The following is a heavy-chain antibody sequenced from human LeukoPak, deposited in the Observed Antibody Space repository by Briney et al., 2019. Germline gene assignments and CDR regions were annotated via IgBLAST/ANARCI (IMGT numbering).Heavy chain of an antibody. D-gene: IGHD6-13*01. CDR3: ARHVHRQQLVPIAFDI. CDR2: IYYSGST. J-gene: IGHJ3*02. V-gene: IGHV4-39*01. CDR1: GGSISSSSYY. Sequence: PSETLSLTCTVSGGSISSSSYYWGWIRQPPGKGLEWIGSIYYSGSTYYNPSLKSRVTISVDTSKNQFSLKLSSVTAADTAVYYCARHVHRQQLVPIAFDIWGQGTMVTVSS.